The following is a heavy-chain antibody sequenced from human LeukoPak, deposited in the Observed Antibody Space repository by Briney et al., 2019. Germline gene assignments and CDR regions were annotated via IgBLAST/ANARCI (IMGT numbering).Heavy chain of an antibody. D-gene: IGHD3-16*01. CDR2: INPNSGGT. J-gene: IGHJ4*02. V-gene: IGHV1-2*02. CDR3: ARDGGAGYGDFDY. CDR1: GYTFTGYY. Sequence: ASVKVSCKASGYTFTGYYMHWVRQAPGQGLEWMGWINPNSGGTNYAQKLQGRVTMTRDTSISTAYMELSSLRSEDTAVYYCARDGGAGYGDFDYWGQGTLVTVSS.